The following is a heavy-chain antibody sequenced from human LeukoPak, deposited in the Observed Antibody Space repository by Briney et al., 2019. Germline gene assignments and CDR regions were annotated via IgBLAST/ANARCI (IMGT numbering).Heavy chain of an antibody. V-gene: IGHV1-8*01. D-gene: IGHD3-10*01. CDR3: ASGHYGSGSYNP. J-gene: IGHJ5*02. Sequence: GASVKVSCKASGYTFTSYDINWVRQATGQGLEWMGWMNPNSGNTGYAQKFQGRVTMTRNTSISTAYMELSSLRSEDTTVYYCASGHYGSGSYNPWGQGTLVTVSS. CDR2: MNPNSGNT. CDR1: GYTFTSYD.